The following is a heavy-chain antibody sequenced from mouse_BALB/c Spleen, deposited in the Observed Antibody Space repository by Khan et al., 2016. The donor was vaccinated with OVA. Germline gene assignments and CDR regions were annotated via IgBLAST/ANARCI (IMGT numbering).Heavy chain of an antibody. CDR2: INPTSGYT. Sequence: VQLQQSGAEQAKPGASVKMSCKTSGYTFSSYWMHWVKQRPGQGLEWIGYINPTSGYTEYNEKFKDKATLSADKSSSTAYMQLTSLTSEDSAVHYWARDRSDYWGQGTTLTVSS. V-gene: IGHV1-7*01. CDR3: ARDRSDY. CDR1: GYTFSSYW. J-gene: IGHJ2*01.